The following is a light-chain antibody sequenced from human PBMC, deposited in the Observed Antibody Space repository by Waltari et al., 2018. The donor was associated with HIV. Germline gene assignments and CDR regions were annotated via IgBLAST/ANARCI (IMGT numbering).Light chain of an antibody. CDR1: RSDTGTYNV. CDR3: CSYASSTTFEV. CDR2: EDT. V-gene: IGLV2-23*02. Sequence: QSALTQPASVSGSPRQSITISCTGTRSDTGTYNVVSWFQHPPGKAPKLMIYEDTKRPPGVSNRFSGSKSGNTASLTISGLQGEDEADYYCCSYASSTTFEVFGTGTKVTVL. J-gene: IGLJ1*01.